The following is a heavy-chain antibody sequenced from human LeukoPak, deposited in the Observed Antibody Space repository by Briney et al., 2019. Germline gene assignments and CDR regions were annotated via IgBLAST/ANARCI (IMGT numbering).Heavy chain of an antibody. CDR2: ISSSGSTI. Sequence: PGGSLRLSCAASGFTFSSYEMNWVRQAPGKGLEWVSYISSSGSTIYYADSVKGRFTISRDNAKNSLYLQMNSLRAEDTAVYYCARTPLRHHAFDIWGQGTMVTVSS. V-gene: IGHV3-48*03. D-gene: IGHD3-16*01. J-gene: IGHJ3*02. CDR1: GFTFSSYE. CDR3: ARTPLRHHAFDI.